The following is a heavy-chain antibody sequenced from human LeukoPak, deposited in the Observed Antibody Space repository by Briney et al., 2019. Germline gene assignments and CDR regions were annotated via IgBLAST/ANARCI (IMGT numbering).Heavy chain of an antibody. CDR2: ISTSSSHR. CDR1: GFTFSSYS. Sequence: PGGSLRLSCAASGFTFSSYSMNWVRQAPGKGLEWVSSISTSSSHRYYADSVKGRFTISRDNAKNSLYLQMNSLRAEDTAVYYCARVRYDYVWGSYPLDAFDIWGQGTMVTVSS. CDR3: ARVRYDYVWGSYPLDAFDI. V-gene: IGHV3-21*01. D-gene: IGHD3-16*02. J-gene: IGHJ3*02.